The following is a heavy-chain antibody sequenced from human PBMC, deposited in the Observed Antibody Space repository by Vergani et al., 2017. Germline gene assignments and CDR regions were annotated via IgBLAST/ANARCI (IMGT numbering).Heavy chain of an antibody. CDR3: ARDDSGEEGWYFDL. D-gene: IGHD4-17*01. V-gene: IGHV1-69*01. CDR1: GGTFSSYA. Sequence: QVQLVQSGAEVKKPGSSVKVSCKASGGTFSSYAISWVRQAPGQGLEWMGGIIPIFGTANYAQKFQGRVTITADESTSTAYMELSSLRSEDTAVYYCARDDSGEEGWYFDLWGRGTLVTVSS. J-gene: IGHJ2*01. CDR2: IIPIFGTA.